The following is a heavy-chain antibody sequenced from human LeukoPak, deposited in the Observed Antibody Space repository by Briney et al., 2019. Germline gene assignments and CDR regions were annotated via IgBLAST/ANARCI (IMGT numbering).Heavy chain of an antibody. D-gene: IGHD3-10*01. CDR3: VRNHYYGSGSFNWFDP. Sequence: PGGSLRLSCAASGFTFSSYWMSWVRQAPGKGLEWVANIKQDGSEKYYVDSVKGRFTISRDNAKNSLYLQMNSLRAEDTAVYYCVRNHYYGSGSFNWFDPWGQGTLVTVSS. V-gene: IGHV3-7*04. J-gene: IGHJ5*02. CDR1: GFTFSSYW. CDR2: IKQDGSEK.